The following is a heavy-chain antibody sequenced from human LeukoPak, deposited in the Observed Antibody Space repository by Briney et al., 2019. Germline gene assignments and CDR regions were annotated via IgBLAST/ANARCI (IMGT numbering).Heavy chain of an antibody. CDR2: ISSNGSII. D-gene: IGHD2-2*01. Sequence: GGSLRLSCAASGFTFSDYYMSWLRQAPGKGLGWVSYISSNGSIINYADSVKGRFTISRDNAKNSLYLQMNSLRVEDTAVYYCASTRMFDHWGQGTLVTVSS. CDR1: GFTFSDYY. V-gene: IGHV3-11*01. CDR3: ASTRMFDH. J-gene: IGHJ4*02.